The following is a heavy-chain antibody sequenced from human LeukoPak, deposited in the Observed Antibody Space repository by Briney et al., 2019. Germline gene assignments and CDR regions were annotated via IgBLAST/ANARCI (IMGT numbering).Heavy chain of an antibody. CDR3: ARDRRRDLLHAFDI. D-gene: IGHD1-26*01. V-gene: IGHV4-59*01. J-gene: IGHJ3*02. Sequence: SETLSLTCTVSDGSISNYFWSWIRQPPGKGLEWIAYVHYSEPTNYNPSLRSRVTISLDTSKNQFSLKLRSVTAADTAVYYCARDRRRDLLHAFDIWGQGTMITVS. CDR2: VHYSEPT. CDR1: DGSISNYF.